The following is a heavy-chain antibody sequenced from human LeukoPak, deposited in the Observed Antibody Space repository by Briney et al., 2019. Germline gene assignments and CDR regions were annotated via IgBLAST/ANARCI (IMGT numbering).Heavy chain of an antibody. CDR2: IRPEGTTT. CDR1: GFTFSTYW. Sequence: GGSLRLSCAASGFTFSTYWMHWVRQAPGKGLVWVSRIRPEGTTTAYADSVKGRFTISRDNAKDTLFLQMNSLSAEDTAVYYCARDLDWILFDYWGQGTLVTVSS. D-gene: IGHD3-9*01. CDR3: ARDLDWILFDY. J-gene: IGHJ4*02. V-gene: IGHV3-74*03.